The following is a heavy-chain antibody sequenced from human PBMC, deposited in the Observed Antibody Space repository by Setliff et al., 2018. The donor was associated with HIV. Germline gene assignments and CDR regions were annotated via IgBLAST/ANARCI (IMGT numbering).Heavy chain of an antibody. CDR2: INTHSGYT. D-gene: IGHD5-12*01. CDR1: GYTFNNYG. J-gene: IGHJ4*02. CDR3: ARGKTWLRFLDY. V-gene: IGHV1-18*01. Sequence: EASVKVSCKAFGYTFNNYGISWVRQAPGQGLEWMGWINTHSGYTNYAQNVQGRVTVTMDTSTSTAYMELRSLKSGDTAVYYCARGKTWLRFLDYWGQGTLVTVSS.